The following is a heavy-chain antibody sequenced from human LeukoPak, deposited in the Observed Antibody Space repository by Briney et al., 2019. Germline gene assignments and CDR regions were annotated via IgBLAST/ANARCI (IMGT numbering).Heavy chain of an antibody. V-gene: IGHV4-30-4*08. CDR2: IYYSGST. CDR3: ASEVVTSIEYFQH. Sequence: SQTLSLTCTVSGGSISSGDYYWSWIRQPPGKGLEWIGYIYYSGSTYYNPSLKSRVTISVDTSKNQFSLKLRSVTAADTAVYYCASEVVTSIEYFQHWGQGTLVTVSS. D-gene: IGHD2-21*02. J-gene: IGHJ1*01. CDR1: GGSISSGDYY.